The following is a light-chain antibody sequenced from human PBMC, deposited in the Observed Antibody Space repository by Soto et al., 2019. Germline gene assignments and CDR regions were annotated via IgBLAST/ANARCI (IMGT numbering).Light chain of an antibody. Sequence: IQLTQSPSSLSASVGDRVTITCRASQGISSYLAWYQQKPGKAPKIVIYAASTVQSGVPSRFSGSGSGTDFTLTISRLQAEDFATYYSQQLNSYPLTFGQGTKLEIK. CDR2: AAS. V-gene: IGKV1-9*01. CDR3: QQLNSYPLT. J-gene: IGKJ2*01. CDR1: QGISSY.